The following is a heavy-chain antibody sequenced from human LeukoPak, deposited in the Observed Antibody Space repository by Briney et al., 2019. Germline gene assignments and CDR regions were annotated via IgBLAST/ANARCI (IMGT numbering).Heavy chain of an antibody. V-gene: IGHV3-53*01. Sequence: GGSLRLSCAASGFTVSSYYMSWVRQAPGKGLESVSVISNEGDTYYADSVKGRFTISRDNSKNTVYLQMNSLRAEDTAVYYCAGDKTTGGWYEIDYWGQGTLVTVSS. CDR3: AGDKTTGGWYEIDY. D-gene: IGHD6-19*01. CDR1: GFTVSSYY. J-gene: IGHJ4*02. CDR2: ISNEGDT.